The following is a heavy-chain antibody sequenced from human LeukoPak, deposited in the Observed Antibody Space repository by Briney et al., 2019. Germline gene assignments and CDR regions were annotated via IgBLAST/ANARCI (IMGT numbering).Heavy chain of an antibody. D-gene: IGHD3-9*01. CDR2: ISAYNGNT. CDR3: ARGADYDILTGYHYYYYGMDV. J-gene: IGHJ6*02. CDR1: GYTFTSYG. Sequence: ASVKVSCKASGYTFTSYGISWVRQAPGQGLEWMGWISAYNGNTNYAQKLQGRVTITTDTSTSTAYMELRSLRSDDTAVYYCARGADYDILTGYHYYYYGMDVWGQGTTVTVSS. V-gene: IGHV1-18*01.